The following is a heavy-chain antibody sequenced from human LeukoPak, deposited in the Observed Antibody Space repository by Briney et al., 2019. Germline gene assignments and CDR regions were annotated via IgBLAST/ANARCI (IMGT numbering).Heavy chain of an antibody. Sequence: PSETLSLTCAVYGGSFSGYYWSWIRQPPGKGLEWIGYIYYSGSTNYNPSLKSRVTISVDTSKNQFSLKLSSVTAADTAVYYCATTKGTTVTFDYWGQGTLVTVSS. CDR2: IYYSGST. CDR1: GGSFSGYY. V-gene: IGHV4-59*08. D-gene: IGHD4-17*01. CDR3: ATTKGTTVTFDY. J-gene: IGHJ4*02.